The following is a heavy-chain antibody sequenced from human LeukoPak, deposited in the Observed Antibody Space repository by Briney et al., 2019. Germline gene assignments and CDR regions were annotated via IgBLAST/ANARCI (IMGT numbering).Heavy chain of an antibody. CDR2: IKIDGGSI. D-gene: IGHD3-16*01. V-gene: IGHV3-74*01. CDR1: LVTISIYC. Sequence: GGSPSLSPALSLVTISIYCIHWVRRGPGKGLLWVSRIKIDGGSIIYAHSVRGRFTISRAHAMTTSYLKMNSLRAEDRAVYYWARGLDYGGRSKFDLSGQGAQVTDS. CDR3: ARGLDYGGRSKFDL. J-gene: IGHJ5*02.